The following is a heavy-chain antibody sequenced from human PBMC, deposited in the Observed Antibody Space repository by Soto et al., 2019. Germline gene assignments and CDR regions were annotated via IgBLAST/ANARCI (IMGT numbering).Heavy chain of an antibody. D-gene: IGHD3-16*01. Sequence: QVQLVESGGGVVQPGRSLRLSCAASGFTFSSHGMHWVRQAPGKGLEWVAVISYDGSNKYYADSVKGRLTISRDNSKNTLYLQMNSLRVEDTAVYYCAEDRVESGLGEVDYWGQGTLVTVSS. V-gene: IGHV3-30*18. CDR2: ISYDGSNK. CDR3: AEDRVESGLGEVDY. J-gene: IGHJ4*02. CDR1: GFTFSSHG.